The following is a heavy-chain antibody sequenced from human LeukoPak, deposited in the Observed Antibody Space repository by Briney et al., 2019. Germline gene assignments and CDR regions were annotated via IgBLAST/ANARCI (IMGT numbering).Heavy chain of an antibody. J-gene: IGHJ5*02. CDR3: ARESVNVFLLGGFDP. CDR1: GGTFSSYA. V-gene: IGHV1-69*05. Sequence: SVKVSCKASGGTFSSYAISWVRQAPGQGLEWMGGIIPIFGTANYAQKLQGRVTITTDESTSTAYMELSSLRSEDTAVYYCARESVNVFLLGGFDPWGQGTLVTVSS. CDR2: IIPIFGTA. D-gene: IGHD4-17*01.